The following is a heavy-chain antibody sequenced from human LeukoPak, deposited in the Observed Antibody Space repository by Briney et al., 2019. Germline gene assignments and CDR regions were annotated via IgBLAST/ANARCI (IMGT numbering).Heavy chain of an antibody. J-gene: IGHJ4*02. CDR2: IYHSGST. CDR1: GGSISSSSYY. Sequence: PSETLSLTCTVFGGSISSSSYYWGWIRQPPGKGLEWIGYIYHSGSTKYNPSLKSRVTISVDTSKNQFSLELSSVTAADTAVYYCARDGYSGNDGLWGQGTLVTVSS. CDR3: ARDGYSGNDGL. D-gene: IGHD5-12*01. V-gene: IGHV4-61*01.